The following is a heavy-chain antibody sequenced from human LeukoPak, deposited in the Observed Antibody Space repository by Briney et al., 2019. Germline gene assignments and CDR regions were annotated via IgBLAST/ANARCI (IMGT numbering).Heavy chain of an antibody. CDR2: IYYSGST. CDR3: ASQGYSSSWYYFDY. CDR1: GASYNAYY. D-gene: IGHD6-13*01. V-gene: IGHV4-59*08. J-gene: IGHJ4*02. Sequence: SETLSLTCAVYGASYNAYYWSWIRQPPGKGLEWIGYIYYSGSTNYNPSLKSRVTISVDTSMNQFSLKLSSVTAADTAVYYCASQGYSSSWYYFDYWGQGTLVSVSS.